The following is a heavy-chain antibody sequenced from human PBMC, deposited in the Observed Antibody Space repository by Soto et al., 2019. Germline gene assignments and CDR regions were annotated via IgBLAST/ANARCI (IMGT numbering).Heavy chain of an antibody. CDR2: ISYDGSNK. D-gene: IGHD3-22*01. V-gene: IGHV3-30*18. CDR3: AKGRYYDSSGYEPFDY. Sequence: QVQLVESGGGVVQPGRSLRLSCAASGFTFSSYGMHWVRQAPGKGLEWVAVISYDGSNKYYADSVKGRFTISRDNSKHTLYLQMNSLRAEDTAVYYCAKGRYYDSSGYEPFDYWGQGTLVTVSS. CDR1: GFTFSSYG. J-gene: IGHJ4*02.